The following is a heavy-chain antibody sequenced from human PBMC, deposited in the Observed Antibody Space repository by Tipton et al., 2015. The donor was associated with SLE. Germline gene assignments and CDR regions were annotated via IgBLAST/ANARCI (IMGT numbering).Heavy chain of an antibody. Sequence: SLRLSCAASGFTFSIYGMHWVRQAPGKGLEWVAVIWYDGSNKYYADSVKGRFTVSRDNSKNTLYVQMNSLRAEDTAVYYYAREGAYCGGDCFDYWGQGTLVTVSS. V-gene: IGHV3-33*08. D-gene: IGHD2-21*01. CDR3: AREGAYCGGDCFDY. CDR2: IWYDGSNK. J-gene: IGHJ4*02. CDR1: GFTFSIYG.